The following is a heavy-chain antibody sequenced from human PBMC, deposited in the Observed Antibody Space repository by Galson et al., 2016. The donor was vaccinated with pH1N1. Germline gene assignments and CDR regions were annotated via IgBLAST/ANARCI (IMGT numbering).Heavy chain of an antibody. D-gene: IGHD3-10*01. Sequence: SVKVSCKAPGYTFTSYGISWVRQAPGQGLEWMGWINPYTGDTNYAQKLQGRVTMTTDTSTSTAYMGLRSLRSDDTAVYYCACMVRGDYFDYWGQGTLVTVSS. J-gene: IGHJ4*02. CDR1: GYTFTSYG. CDR3: ACMVRGDYFDY. V-gene: IGHV1-18*01. CDR2: INPYTGDT.